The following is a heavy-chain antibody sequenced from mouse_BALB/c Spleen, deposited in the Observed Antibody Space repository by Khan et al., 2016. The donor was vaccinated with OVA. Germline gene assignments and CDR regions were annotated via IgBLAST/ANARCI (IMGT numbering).Heavy chain of an antibody. CDR1: GYSITSDY. J-gene: IGHJ3*01. Sequence: EVKLVESGPSLVKPSETLNLTCSATGYSITSDYLNWVRQFPGNKLEYMGYISNSGNTYYNPYLKSRISITRDTSKSQYYIQLKSETTEVTSTYYGACDLRGFAYWGQGTLVTVSA. CDR2: ISNSGNT. D-gene: IGHD1-1*01. CDR3: ACDLRGFAY. V-gene: IGHV3-8*02.